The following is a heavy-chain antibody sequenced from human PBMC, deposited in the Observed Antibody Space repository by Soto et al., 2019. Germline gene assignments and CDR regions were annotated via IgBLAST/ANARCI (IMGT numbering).Heavy chain of an antibody. CDR1: GFTFSSYG. J-gene: IGHJ4*02. CDR2: IWYDGSNK. CDR3: ARDSVVGAAFDY. Sequence: QVQLVESGGGVVQPGRSLRLSCAASGFTFSSYGMHWVRQAPGKGLEWVAVIWYDGSNKYYADSVKGRFTITRHNSKNTLYLQMNSLRAEDTAVYYCARDSVVGAAFDYWGQGTLVTVSS. V-gene: IGHV3-33*01. D-gene: IGHD2-15*01.